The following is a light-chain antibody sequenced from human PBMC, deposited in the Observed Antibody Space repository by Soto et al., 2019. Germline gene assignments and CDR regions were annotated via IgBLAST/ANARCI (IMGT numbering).Light chain of an antibody. CDR3: CSYTSSITYV. CDR2: EVA. V-gene: IGLV2-14*01. CDR1: SSDIGNYNY. Sequence: QSALTQPASVSGSPGQSIIISCTGTSSDIGNYNYVSWYQQHPGKAPKLMIYEVANRPSGVSNRFSGSKSGNTASLTISGLQTEDEADYYCCSYTSSITYVFGTGTKVTVL. J-gene: IGLJ1*01.